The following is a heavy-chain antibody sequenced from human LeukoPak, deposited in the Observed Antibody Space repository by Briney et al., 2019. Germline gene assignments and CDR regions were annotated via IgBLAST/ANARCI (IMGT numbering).Heavy chain of an antibody. CDR3: ARVLCGGGSCLFDY. D-gene: IGHD2-15*01. CDR2: IYYSGST. Sequence: SETLSLTCTVSGGSISSYYWSWIRQPPGKGLEWIGHIYYSGSTNYNPSLKSRVTISVDTSKNQFSLKLSSVTAADTAVYYCARVLCGGGSCLFDYWGQGTLVTVSS. CDR1: GGSISSYY. J-gene: IGHJ4*02. V-gene: IGHV4-59*01.